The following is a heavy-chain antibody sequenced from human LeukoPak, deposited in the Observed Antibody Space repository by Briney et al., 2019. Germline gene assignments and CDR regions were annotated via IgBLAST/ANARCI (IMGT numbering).Heavy chain of an antibody. CDR1: GGSISSYY. CDR3: AGRRDTAMGVDY. Sequence: PSETLSLTCTVSGGSISSYYWSWIRQPPGKGLEWIGYIYYSGSTNYNPSLKSRVTISVDTSKNQFSLKLSSVTAADTAVYYCAGRRDTAMGVDYWGQGTLVTVSS. CDR2: IYYSGST. J-gene: IGHJ4*02. D-gene: IGHD5-18*01. V-gene: IGHV4-59*08.